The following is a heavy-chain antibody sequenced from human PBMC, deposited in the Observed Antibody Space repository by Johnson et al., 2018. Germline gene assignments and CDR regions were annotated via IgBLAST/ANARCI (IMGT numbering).Heavy chain of an antibody. J-gene: IGHJ6*02. D-gene: IGHD5-18*01. V-gene: IGHV3-23*04. Sequence: VQLVESGGGLVQPGGSLRLSCAASGFTFSSYAMSWVRQAPGKGLEWVSAITGSGHSTYYADSVKGLFNISIDNSKNPLYLKMNSLRAEDTALYYWEKRGDTAKHYYGLDVWGQGTTVTVSS. CDR1: GFTFSSYA. CDR2: ITGSGHST. CDR3: EKRGDTAKHYYGLDV.